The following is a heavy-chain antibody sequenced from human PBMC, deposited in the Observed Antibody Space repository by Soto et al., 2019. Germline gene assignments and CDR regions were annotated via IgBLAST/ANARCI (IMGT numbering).Heavy chain of an antibody. CDR3: ARDLPQLSLHGYCGMDV. Sequence: GGSLRLSCAASGFTFSDYYMSWIRQAPGRGLEWVSYISSSSSYTNYADSVKGRFTISRDNAKNSLYLQMNSLRAEDTAVYYCARDLPQLSLHGYCGMDVWGQGTRFTASS. CDR2: ISSSSSYT. J-gene: IGHJ6*02. D-gene: IGHD2-2*01. CDR1: GFTFSDYY. V-gene: IGHV3-11*06.